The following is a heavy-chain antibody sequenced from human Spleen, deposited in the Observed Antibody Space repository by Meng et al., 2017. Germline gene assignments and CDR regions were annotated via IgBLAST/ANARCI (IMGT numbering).Heavy chain of an antibody. D-gene: IGHD6-19*01. CDR2: ITPNSGGT. V-gene: IGHV1-2*06. CDR1: GYTFTGYY. CDR3: ARASTSGWYPYGDY. J-gene: IGHJ4*02. Sequence: ASVKVSCKASGYTFTGYYMHWVRRAPGQGLEWMGRITPNSGGTNYAQKFQGRVTMTRDTSISTAYMELSRLRSGDTAVYFCARASTSGWYPYGDYWGQGTLVTVSS.